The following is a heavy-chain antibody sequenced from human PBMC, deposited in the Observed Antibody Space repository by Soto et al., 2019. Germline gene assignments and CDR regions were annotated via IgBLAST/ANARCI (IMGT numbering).Heavy chain of an antibody. CDR2: VYSTGST. J-gene: IGHJ5*01. CDR3: TRATGMAVAGTNWFDS. V-gene: IGHV4-59*02. CDR1: GAYVRGLY. Sequence: LEPQSHTCTVSGAYVRGLYCSWIRQFQGKELEWIAYVYSTGSTNYNPSLKSRVTISIDTSKNQISLKLTSVTAADTAIFYCTRATGMAVAGTNWFDSWGPGTLVIVSS. D-gene: IGHD6-19*01.